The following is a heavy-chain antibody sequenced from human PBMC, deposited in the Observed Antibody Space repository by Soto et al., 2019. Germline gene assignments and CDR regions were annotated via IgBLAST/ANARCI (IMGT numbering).Heavy chain of an antibody. D-gene: IGHD3-10*01. V-gene: IGHV3-23*01. CDR3: AKDPSYGSGSYYYYYYGMDV. CDR2: ISGSGGST. J-gene: IGHJ6*02. CDR1: GFTFSSYA. Sequence: EVQVLESGGGLVQPGGSLRLSCAASGFTFSSYAMSWVRQAPGKGLAWVSAISGSGGSTYHADSVRGRFTISRDNSKNTLYLQMNSLRAEDTAVYYCAKDPSYGSGSYYYYYYGMDVWGQGTTVTVSS.